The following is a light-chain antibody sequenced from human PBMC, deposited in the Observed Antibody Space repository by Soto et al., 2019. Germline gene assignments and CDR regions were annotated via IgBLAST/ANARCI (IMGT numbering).Light chain of an antibody. Sequence: DIQMTEAPSCLSACVVDIVTIAFRASQSISSYLNWYQQRPGKAPSLLIYDATRLHSGVPPRFSGSGYGTDFTLTISSLEPEDSAVYYCHQRQSWPRTFGQGTKVDI. CDR2: DAT. J-gene: IGKJ1*01. CDR3: HQRQSWPRT. V-gene: IGKV1-39*01. CDR1: QSISSY.